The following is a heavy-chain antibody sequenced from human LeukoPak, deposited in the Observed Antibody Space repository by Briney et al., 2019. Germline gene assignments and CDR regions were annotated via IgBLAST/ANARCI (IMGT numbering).Heavy chain of an antibody. CDR2: ISGSGGST. CDR1: GFTFSSYA. J-gene: IGHJ4*02. D-gene: IGHD3-22*01. CDR3: AKDRRRVKYYYDSSGYYSFPDY. V-gene: IGHV3-23*01. Sequence: GGSLRLSCAASGFTFSSYAMSWVRQAPGKGLEWVSAISGSGGSTYYADSVKGRFTISRDNSKNTLHLQMNSLRAEDTAVYYCAKDRRRVKYYYDSSGYYSFPDYWGQGTLVTVSS.